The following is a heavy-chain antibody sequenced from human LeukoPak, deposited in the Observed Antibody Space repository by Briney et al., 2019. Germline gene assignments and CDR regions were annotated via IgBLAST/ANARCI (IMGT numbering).Heavy chain of an antibody. CDR1: GFTLSSYA. CDR2: ISNDGNDK. CDR3: ARDEYYDSSGSDAFDI. V-gene: IGHV3-30-3*01. J-gene: IGHJ3*02. D-gene: IGHD3-22*01. Sequence: GRSLRLSCAASGFTLSSYAMHWVRQAAGKGLEWVAVISNDGNDKYHADSVKGRFTISRDNSKNTLYLQMNSLGAEDTAVYYCARDEYYDSSGSDAFDIWGQGTMVTVSS.